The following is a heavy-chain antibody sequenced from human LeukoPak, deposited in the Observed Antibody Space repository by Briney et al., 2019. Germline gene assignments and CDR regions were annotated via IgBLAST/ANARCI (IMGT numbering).Heavy chain of an antibody. CDR2: ISSTGGA. CDR1: GDSMNSGGSQ. Sequence: SETLSLTSTVSGDSMNSGGSQWAWIRQPPGQGLEWIGNISSTGGAHYNPSLKSRVTISVDTSKNQVALKLNSMTAADTAVDDCASSATYRHMYLSTWYVQLWGRGSLATVSS. D-gene: IGHD3-16*02. J-gene: IGHJ2*01. CDR3: ASSATYRHMYLSTWYVQL. V-gene: IGHV4-39*01.